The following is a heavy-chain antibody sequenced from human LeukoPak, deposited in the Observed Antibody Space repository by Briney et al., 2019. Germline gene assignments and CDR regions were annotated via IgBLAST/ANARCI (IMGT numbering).Heavy chain of an antibody. V-gene: IGHV1-69*04. Sequence: ASVKVSCKASGGTFSSYAISWVRQAPGQGLEWMGRIIPILGIANYAQKFQGRVTITADKSTSTAYMELSSLRSEDTAVYYCASGEIQLWLLAFDIWGQGTMVTVSS. CDR3: ASGEIQLWLLAFDI. J-gene: IGHJ3*02. CDR2: IIPILGIA. CDR1: GGTFSSYA. D-gene: IGHD5-18*01.